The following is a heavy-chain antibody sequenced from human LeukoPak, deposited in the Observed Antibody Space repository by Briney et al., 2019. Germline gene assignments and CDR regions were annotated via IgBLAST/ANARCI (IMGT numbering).Heavy chain of an antibody. D-gene: IGHD3-10*01. CDR3: ARGLRGAGKNWFDP. CDR1: GYTFTSYD. V-gene: IGHV1-8*01. CDR2: MNPNSGNT. Sequence: ASVKVSCKASGYTFTSYDINWVRQATGQGLEWMGWMNPNSGNTGYAQKFQGRVTMTRNTSISTAYTELSSLRSEDTAVYYCARGLRGAGKNWFDPWGQGTLVTVSS. J-gene: IGHJ5*02.